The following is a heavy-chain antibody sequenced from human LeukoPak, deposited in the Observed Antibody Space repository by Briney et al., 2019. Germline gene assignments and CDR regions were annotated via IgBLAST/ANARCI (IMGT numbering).Heavy chain of an antibody. CDR2: INSDGSST. J-gene: IGHJ4*02. D-gene: IGHD3-22*01. CDR3: AKVNGAYDSSGPSGDSDY. Sequence: GGSLRLSCAASGFTFSSYWMHWVRQAPGKGLVWVSRINSDGSSTSYADSVKGRFTISRDNAKNTLYLQMNSLRAEDTAVYYCAKVNGAYDSSGPSGDSDYWGQGTLVTVSS. V-gene: IGHV3-74*01. CDR1: GFTFSSYW.